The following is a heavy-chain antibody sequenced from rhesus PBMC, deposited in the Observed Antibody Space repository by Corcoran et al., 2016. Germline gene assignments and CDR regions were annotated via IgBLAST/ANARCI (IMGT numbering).Heavy chain of an antibody. J-gene: IGHJ6*01. CDR1: GGSISGYYY. Sequence: QVQLQQWGEGLVKPSETLSLTCAVYGGSISGYYYWSWFRKPPGKGLEWIGYIYGNSACPNYNPSLSNRVTISQDTSENQFSLTLSSVTAADTAVCYCAREGIAAAGTGYYGFDSWGQGVVVTVSS. CDR3: AREGIAAAGTGYYGFDS. CDR2: IYGNSACP. D-gene: IGHD6-25*01. V-gene: IGHV4-73*01.